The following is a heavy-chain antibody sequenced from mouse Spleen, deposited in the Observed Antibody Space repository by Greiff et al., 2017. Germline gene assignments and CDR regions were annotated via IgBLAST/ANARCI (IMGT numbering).Heavy chain of an antibody. J-gene: IGHJ2*01. V-gene: IGHV1-5*01. CDR1: GYTFTSYW. CDR3: TRPLTGTDYFDY. D-gene: IGHD4-1*01. Sequence: EVQLQQSGTVLARPGASVKMSCKTSGYTFTSYWMHWVKQRPGPGLEWIGAIYPGNSDTSYNQKFKGKAKLTAVTSASTAYMELSSLTNEDSAVYYCTRPLTGTDYFDYGGQGTTLTVSS. CDR2: IYPGNSDT.